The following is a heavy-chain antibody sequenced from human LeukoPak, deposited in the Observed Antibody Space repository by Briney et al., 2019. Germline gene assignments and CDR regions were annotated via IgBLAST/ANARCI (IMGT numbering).Heavy chain of an antibody. CDR2: IYTSGST. CDR3: ASPGRAAAGSDAFEI. V-gene: IGHV4-4*07. CDR1: GGSISSYY. D-gene: IGHD6-13*01. Sequence: PSETLTLTCTVSGGSISSYYWSWIRQPAGKGLEWIGRIYTSGSTNYNPSLKSRVTISVDKSKNQFSLKLSSVTAADTAVYYCASPGRAAAGSDAFEIWGQGTMVTVSS. J-gene: IGHJ3*02.